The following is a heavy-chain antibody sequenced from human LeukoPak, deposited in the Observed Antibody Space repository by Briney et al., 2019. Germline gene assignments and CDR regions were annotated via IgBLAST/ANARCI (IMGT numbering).Heavy chain of an antibody. D-gene: IGHD3-3*01. V-gene: IGHV7-4-1*02. J-gene: IGHJ6*03. CDR2: INTNTGNP. CDR3: ARAPYDFWSGYIGYYYYMDV. CDR1: GYTFTGYY. Sequence: ASVKVSCKASGYTFTGYYMHWVRQAPGQGLEWMGWINTNTGNPTYAQGFTGRFVFSLGTSVSTAYLQISSLKAEDTAVYYCARAPYDFWSGYIGYYYYMDVWGKGTTVTVSS.